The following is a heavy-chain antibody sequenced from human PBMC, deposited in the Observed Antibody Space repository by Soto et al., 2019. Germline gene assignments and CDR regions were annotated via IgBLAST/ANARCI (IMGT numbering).Heavy chain of an antibody. V-gene: IGHV3-74*01. CDR3: ARDLDGDYGY. CDR1: GFTFSSYW. J-gene: IGHJ4*02. Sequence: EVQLVESGGGLVQPGGSLRLSCAASGFTFSSYWMHWVRQAPGKGLVWVLRINSDGSSTSYADSVGGRFTVSRDNAKNTLYLQMNSLRAEDTAVYYCARDLDGDYGYWGQGTLVTVSS. CDR2: INSDGSST. D-gene: IGHD4-17*01.